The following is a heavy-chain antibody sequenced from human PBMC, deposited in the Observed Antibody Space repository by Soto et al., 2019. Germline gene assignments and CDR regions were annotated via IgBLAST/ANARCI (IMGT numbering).Heavy chain of an antibody. J-gene: IGHJ4*02. CDR3: ARILEQHPQE. CDR1: ISSYY. V-gene: IGHV4-59*08. CDR2: IYYSGST. D-gene: IGHD6-13*01. Sequence: ISSYYWSXIRQPPGKGLEGIGYIYYSGSTNYNPSLKSRVTISVDTSKNQFSLKLSSVTAADTAVYYCARILEQHPQEWGQGTLVTVSS.